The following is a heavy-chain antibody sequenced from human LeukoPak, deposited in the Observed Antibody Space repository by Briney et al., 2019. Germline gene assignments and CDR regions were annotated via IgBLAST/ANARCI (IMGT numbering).Heavy chain of an antibody. CDR2: IYHSGST. V-gene: IGHV4-4*02. D-gene: IGHD3-22*01. CDR3: ARHIYSSSTSGAFDI. CDR1: GGSISSSNW. J-gene: IGHJ3*02. Sequence: SETPSLTCAVSGGSISSSNWWSWVRQPPGKGLEWIGEIYHSGSTNYNPSLKSRVTISVDKSKNQFSLKLSSVTAADTAVYYCARHIYSSSTSGAFDIWGQGTMVTVSS.